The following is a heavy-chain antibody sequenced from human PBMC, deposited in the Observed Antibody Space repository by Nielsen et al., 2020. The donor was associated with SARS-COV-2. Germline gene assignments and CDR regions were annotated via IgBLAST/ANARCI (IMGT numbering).Heavy chain of an antibody. J-gene: IGHJ4*02. CDR1: GGSVSSGSYY. CDR3: ASGRYFDWLYFDY. D-gene: IGHD3-9*01. CDR2: ISYSGTT. Sequence: SETLSLTCTVSGGSVSSGSYYWSWIRQTPGKGLEWIGYISYSGTTNYNPPLKSRVTILVDTSKNQFSLKLSSVTAADTAVYYCASGRYFDWLYFDYWGQGTLVTVSS. V-gene: IGHV4-61*01.